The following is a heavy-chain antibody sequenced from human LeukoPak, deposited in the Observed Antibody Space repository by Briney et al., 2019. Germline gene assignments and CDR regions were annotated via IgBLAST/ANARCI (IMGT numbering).Heavy chain of an antibody. V-gene: IGHV4-59*01. J-gene: IGHJ6*03. D-gene: IGHD4-11*01. CDR2: IYYSGST. CDR3: ARSRDENSNYGILNYYYYMDV. Sequence: SETLSLTCTVSGGSISSYYWSWIRQPPGKGLERIGYIYYSGSTNYNPSLKSRVTISVDTSKNQFSLKLSSVTAADTAVYYCARSRDENSNYGILNYYYYMDVWGKGTTVTVSS. CDR1: GGSISSYY.